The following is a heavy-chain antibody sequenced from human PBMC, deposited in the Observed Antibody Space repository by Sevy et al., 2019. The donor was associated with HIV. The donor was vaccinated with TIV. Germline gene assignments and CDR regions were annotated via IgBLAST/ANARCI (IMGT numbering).Heavy chain of an antibody. CDR1: GGSITSLY. J-gene: IGHJ4*02. CDR2: IYYNGHI. D-gene: IGHD1-26*01. CDR3: AGENAWGRGYS. V-gene: IGHV4-59*08. Sequence: PETLSLTCTVSGGSITSLYWHWIRQPPGMGLEWIANIYYNGHINYNPSLKSRVTLSLDTSKNQFSLRLSSVTAADTAMYYCAGENAWGRGYSWGQGTLVTVSS.